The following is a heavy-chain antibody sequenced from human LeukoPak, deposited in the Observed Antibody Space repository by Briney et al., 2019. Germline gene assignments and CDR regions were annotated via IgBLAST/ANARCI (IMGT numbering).Heavy chain of an antibody. CDR2: ISRSTSSI. D-gene: IGHD6-6*01. V-gene: IGHV3-11*01. J-gene: IGHJ4*02. CDR1: GFTFSDYY. Sequence: GGSLRLSCAASGFTFSDYYMNWIRQAPGKGLEWVSHISRSTSSIYYTDSVKGRFTISRDNAKNSLYLQMNSLRAEDTAVYYCAKDWGIAARPTFDYWGQGTLVTVSS. CDR3: AKDWGIAARPTFDY.